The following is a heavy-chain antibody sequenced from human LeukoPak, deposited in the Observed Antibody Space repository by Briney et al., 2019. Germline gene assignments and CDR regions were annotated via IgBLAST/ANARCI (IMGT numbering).Heavy chain of an antibody. CDR3: ARQTVAAAGGFVDY. CDR1: GDSISSTNW. J-gene: IGHJ4*02. V-gene: IGHV4-4*02. CDR2: IYHSGTT. Sequence: SGTLSLTCAVSGDSISSTNWWSWVRQPPGKGLEWIGEIYHSGTTNYNPSLKSRVTISFDTSKNQFSLKLSSVTAADTAVYYCARQTVAAAGGFVDYWGQGTLVTVSS. D-gene: IGHD6-13*01.